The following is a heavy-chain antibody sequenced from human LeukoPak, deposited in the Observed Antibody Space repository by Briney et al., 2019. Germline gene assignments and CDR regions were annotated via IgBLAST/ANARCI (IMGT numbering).Heavy chain of an antibody. Sequence: GGSLRLSCEASGFXFSSFDINWVRQAPGKGLEWISYISRSSYTTYYADSVKGRFTIFRDTAENSLYLQTDSLRDEDTAVYYCARDRTSGYSYVSDYWGQGTLVTVSS. CDR1: GFXFSSFD. CDR3: ARDRTSGYSYVSDY. V-gene: IGHV3-48*02. D-gene: IGHD5-18*01. CDR2: ISRSSYTT. J-gene: IGHJ4*02.